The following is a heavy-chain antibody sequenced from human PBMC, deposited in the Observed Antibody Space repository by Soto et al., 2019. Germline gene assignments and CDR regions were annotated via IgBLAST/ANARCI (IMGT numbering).Heavy chain of an antibody. Sequence: QVQLVQSGAEVKKPGASVKVSCKASGYTFTSYGISWVRQAPGQGLEWMGWISAYNGNTNYAQKLQGRVTRTTDTSTSTAYMERRSLRSDDTAVYYCARSYDSSGYYYYHNWFDPWGQGTLVTVSS. V-gene: IGHV1-18*01. J-gene: IGHJ5*02. CDR2: ISAYNGNT. CDR1: GYTFTSYG. D-gene: IGHD3-22*01. CDR3: ARSYDSSGYYYYHNWFDP.